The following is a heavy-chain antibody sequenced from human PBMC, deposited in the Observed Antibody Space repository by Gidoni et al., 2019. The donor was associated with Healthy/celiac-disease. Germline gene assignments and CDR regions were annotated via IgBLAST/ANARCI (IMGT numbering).Heavy chain of an antibody. CDR1: GGSISSGSYY. V-gene: IGHV4-61*02. Sequence: QVQLQESGPGLVKPSQTLSLTCTVSGGSISSGSYYWSWIRQPAGKGLEWFGRIYTSGSTNYNPSLKSRVTISVDTSKNQFSLKLSSVTAADTAVYYCASGSITIFGVVRGMDVWGQGTTVTVSS. J-gene: IGHJ6*02. CDR3: ASGSITIFGVVRGMDV. D-gene: IGHD3-3*01. CDR2: IYTSGST.